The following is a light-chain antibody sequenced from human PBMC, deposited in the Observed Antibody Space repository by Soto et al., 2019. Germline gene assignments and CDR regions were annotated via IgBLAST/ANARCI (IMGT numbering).Light chain of an antibody. CDR3: QVWDNVDDHIYV. V-gene: IGLV3-21*02. J-gene: IGLJ1*01. CDR1: NIDSRT. Sequence: YGLTQPPSVSVAPGQTATISCGENNIDSRTVHWYQQKPGQAPLLVVYDNSFRPSGIPNRFSGSNSGNTATLTISRVEAGDEADYYCQVWDNVDDHIYVFGTGTKVTVL. CDR2: DNS.